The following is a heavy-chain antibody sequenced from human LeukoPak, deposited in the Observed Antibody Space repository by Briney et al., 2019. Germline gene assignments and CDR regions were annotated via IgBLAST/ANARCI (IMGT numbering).Heavy chain of an antibody. J-gene: IGHJ4*02. CDR3: TKGRGI. CDR1: GGSISSGSYD. CDR2: IYTGGTS. D-gene: IGHD3-10*01. Sequence: SETLSLTCTVSGGSISSGSYDWYWIRQPAGKGLEWIGHIYTGGTSNYNPSLRSRVTISVDTSKNQFSLKLTSVTAADTAVYYCTKGRGIWGQGTLVTVSS. V-gene: IGHV4-61*09.